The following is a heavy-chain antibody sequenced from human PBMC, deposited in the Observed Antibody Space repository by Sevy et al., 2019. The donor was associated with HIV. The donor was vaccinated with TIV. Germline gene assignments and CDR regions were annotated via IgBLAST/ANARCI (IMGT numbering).Heavy chain of an antibody. V-gene: IGHV4-59*01. CDR3: QTSLNHHDGSDYQMGFDY. CDR1: GGSFSGYY. D-gene: IGHD3-22*01. J-gene: IGHJ4*02. Sequence: SQTISLTCTVSGGSFSGYYWSWIRQPPGKGLEWMGYIYDSGRTNYNPSLKSRVTISVDTSKNQFHLKLNSVTAADTAVYYCQTSLNHHDGSDYQMGFDYWGQGTLVTVSS. CDR2: IYDSGRT.